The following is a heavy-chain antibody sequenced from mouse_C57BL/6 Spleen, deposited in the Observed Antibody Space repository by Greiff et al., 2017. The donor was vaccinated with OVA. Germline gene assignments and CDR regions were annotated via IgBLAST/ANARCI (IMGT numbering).Heavy chain of an antibody. V-gene: IGHV1-52*01. Sequence: VQLQQPGAELVRPGSSVKLSCKASGYTFTSYWMHWVKQRPIQGLEWIGNIDPSDSETHYNQKFKDKATLTVDKSSSTAYMQLSSLTSEDSAVYYCAIHYYGSDYYAMDYWGQGTSVTVSS. CDR3: AIHYYGSDYYAMDY. CDR2: IDPSDSET. D-gene: IGHD1-1*01. J-gene: IGHJ4*01. CDR1: GYTFTSYW.